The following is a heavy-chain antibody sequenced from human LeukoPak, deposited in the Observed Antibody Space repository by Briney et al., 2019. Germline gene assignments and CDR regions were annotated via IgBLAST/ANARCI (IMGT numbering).Heavy chain of an antibody. D-gene: IGHD3-10*01. CDR2: IWYDGSNK. CDR1: GCTFSSYG. Sequence: GRSLRLSCAASGCTFSSYGMHWVRQAPGKGLEWVAVIWYDGSNKYYADSVKGRFTISRDNSKNTLYLQMNSLRAEDTAVYYCARSGLFYGSGSHFDYWGQGTLVTVSS. J-gene: IGHJ4*02. CDR3: ARSGLFYGSGSHFDY. V-gene: IGHV3-33*01.